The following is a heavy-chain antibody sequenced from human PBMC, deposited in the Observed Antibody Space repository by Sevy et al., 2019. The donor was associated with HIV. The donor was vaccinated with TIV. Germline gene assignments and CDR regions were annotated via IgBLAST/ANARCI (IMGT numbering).Heavy chain of an antibody. D-gene: IGHD6-19*01. CDR3: VRDGKVPVPGLYYFDY. V-gene: IGHV3-21*01. Sequence: GGSLRLSCAASGLTFSNDNMNWVRQAPGKGLEWVSFISSESGYIYYADSVKGRFSISRDNAKNSLYLQMNSLGAEATDVYYCVRDGKVPVPGLYYFDYWGHGTLVTVSS. CDR1: GLTFSNDN. CDR2: ISSESGYI. J-gene: IGHJ4*01.